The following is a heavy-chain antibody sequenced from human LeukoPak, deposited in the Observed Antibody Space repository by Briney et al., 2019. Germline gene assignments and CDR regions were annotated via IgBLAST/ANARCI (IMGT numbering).Heavy chain of an antibody. CDR3: AREPLYGMDV. CDR2: IYSGGST. J-gene: IGHJ6*02. V-gene: IGHV3-53*01. Sequence: QSGGSLRLSCAASGFTVSSNYMSWVRQAPGKGLEWVSVIYSGGSTYYADSVKGRFTISRDNAKNSLYLQMNSLRAEDTAVYYCAREPLYGMDVWGQGTTVTVSS. CDR1: GFTVSSNY.